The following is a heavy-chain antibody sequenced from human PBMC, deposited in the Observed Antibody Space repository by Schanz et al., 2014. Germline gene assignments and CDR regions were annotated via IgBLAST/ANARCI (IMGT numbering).Heavy chain of an antibody. D-gene: IGHD5-12*01. J-gene: IGHJ3*01. V-gene: IGHV3-11*01. CDR2: ISRDGTTS. CDR1: GFNVGNNY. Sequence: VQLEVSGGGLVQPGGSLRLSCEASGFNVGNNYMSWVRQPPGKGLEWLSYISRDGTTSYYADSVKGRFTISRDNAKNSLYLEMTSLRGEDTAIHYCARDEGKDGYNLAFDVWGQGTLVTVSS. CDR3: ARDEGKDGYNLAFDV.